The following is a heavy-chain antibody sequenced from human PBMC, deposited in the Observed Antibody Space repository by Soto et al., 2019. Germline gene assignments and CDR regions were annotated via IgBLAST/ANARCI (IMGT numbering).Heavy chain of an antibody. D-gene: IGHD3-16*01. Sequence: GSLRLSCTGSGFPFSAYNINWVRQAPGKGLEWVSSITVGSSHIYQPNSMKGRFTISRDDAKNSVYLKIDSLRDEDTALYYCSRSPEVGVRGAYWGQGTLVTVSS. V-gene: IGHV3-21*01. CDR1: GFPFSAYN. J-gene: IGHJ4*02. CDR3: SRSPEVGVRGAY. CDR2: ITVGSSHI.